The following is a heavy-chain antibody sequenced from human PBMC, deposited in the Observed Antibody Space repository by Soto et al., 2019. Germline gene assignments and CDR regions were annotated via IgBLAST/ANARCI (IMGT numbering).Heavy chain of an antibody. Sequence: ASVKVSCKASGYTFTSHAMHWVRQAPGQGLEWMGVIEPSGGSKSYTQKFQDRITMTRDTSTSTVYMELSSLRSEDTAVYYCARSTMTFYYFDFWSQGTLVTVSS. D-gene: IGHD4-17*01. CDR2: IEPSGGSK. CDR3: ARSTMTFYYFDF. CDR1: GYTFTSHA. V-gene: IGHV1-46*01. J-gene: IGHJ4*02.